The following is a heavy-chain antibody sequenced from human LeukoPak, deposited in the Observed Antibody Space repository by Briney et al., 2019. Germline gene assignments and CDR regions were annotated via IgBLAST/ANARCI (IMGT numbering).Heavy chain of an antibody. J-gene: IGHJ6*03. CDR3: ARVRTGYSSSWHYYYYYYMDV. CDR2: ISAYNGNT. Sequence: GASVKVSCKASGYTFTSYGISWVRQAPGQGLEWMGWISAYNGNTNYAQKLQGRVTMTTDTSTNTAYMELRSLRSDDTAVYYCARVRTGYSSSWHYYYYYYMDVWGKGTTVTVSS. D-gene: IGHD6-13*01. V-gene: IGHV1-18*01. CDR1: GYTFTSYG.